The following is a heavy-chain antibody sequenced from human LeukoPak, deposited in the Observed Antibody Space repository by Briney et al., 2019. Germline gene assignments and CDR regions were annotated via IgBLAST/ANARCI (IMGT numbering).Heavy chain of an antibody. Sequence: VGSPRLSCVASGSIFSNDAMNWGRQAPGKRLGWVACICSSGRITKYADSVKGGFTISRDKAKNSLYLHINNLRAEDTALYYCAREWVAAGGDYMDVWGKRTTVTIS. CDR1: GSIFSNDA. D-gene: IGHD6-13*01. CDR3: AREWVAAGGDYMDV. V-gene: IGHV3-48*03. J-gene: IGHJ6*03. CDR2: ICSSGRIT.